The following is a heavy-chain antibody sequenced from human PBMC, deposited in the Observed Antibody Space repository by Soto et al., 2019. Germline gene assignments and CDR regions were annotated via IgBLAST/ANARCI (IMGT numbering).Heavy chain of an antibody. CDR2: ISWNSGSI. CDR3: VKDTYYYGSGSSFDY. D-gene: IGHD3-10*01. J-gene: IGHJ4*02. CDR1: GFTFDDYA. V-gene: IGHV3-9*01. Sequence: EVQLVESGGGLVQPGRSLRLSCAASGFTFDDYAMHWVRQAPGKGLEWVSGISWNSGSIGYADSVKGRFTISRDNAKNSLYLQMNSLRAEDTALYYCVKDTYYYGSGSSFDYWGQGTLVTVSS.